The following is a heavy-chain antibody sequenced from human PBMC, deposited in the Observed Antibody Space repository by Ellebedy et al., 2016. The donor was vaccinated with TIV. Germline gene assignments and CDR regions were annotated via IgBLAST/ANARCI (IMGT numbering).Heavy chain of an antibody. J-gene: IGHJ4*02. D-gene: IGHD3-16*01. CDR2: ILNDGSSK. CDR1: GFSFSS. Sequence: GESLKISCAASGFSFSSMHWVRQAPGKGLEWVAVILNDGSSKYFADSVKDRFTISRNNSQNKVYLQLNSLRPEETAVYYCAVSQGDVRNMWMYYFDYWGQGTLITVSS. V-gene: IGHV3-30-3*01. CDR3: AVSQGDVRNMWMYYFDY.